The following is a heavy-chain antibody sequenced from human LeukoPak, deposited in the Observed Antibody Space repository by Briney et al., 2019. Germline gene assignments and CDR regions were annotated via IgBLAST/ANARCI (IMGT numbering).Heavy chain of an antibody. Sequence: ASVKVSCXASGGTFSSYAISWVRQAPGQGLEWMGGIIPIFGTANYAQKFQGRVTITTDESTSTAYMELSSLRSEDTAVYYCARDEAGTGYFDYWGQGTLVTVSS. J-gene: IGHJ4*02. CDR1: GGTFSSYA. V-gene: IGHV1-69*05. CDR3: ARDEAGTGYFDY. D-gene: IGHD6-19*01. CDR2: IIPIFGTA.